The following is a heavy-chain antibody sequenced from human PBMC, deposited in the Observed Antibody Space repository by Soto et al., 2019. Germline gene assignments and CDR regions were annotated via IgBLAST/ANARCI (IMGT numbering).Heavy chain of an antibody. CDR2: IKQDGSEK. CDR1: GFTFSSYW. J-gene: IGHJ4*02. V-gene: IGHV3-7*01. CDR3: AREDYDILTGHYLAY. D-gene: IGHD3-9*01. Sequence: GGSLRLSCAASGFTFSSYWTSWVRQAPGKGLEWVANIKQDGSEKYYVDSVKGRFTISRDNAKNSLYLQMNSLRAEDTAVYYCAREDYDILTGHYLAYWGQGTLVTVSS.